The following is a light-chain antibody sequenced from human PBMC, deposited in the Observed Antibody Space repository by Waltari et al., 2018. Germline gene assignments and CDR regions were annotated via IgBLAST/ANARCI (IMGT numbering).Light chain of an antibody. V-gene: IGKV3-11*01. CDR1: QSVRRN. CDR3: QQRHNWPLT. J-gene: IGKJ4*01. Sequence: EIVLTQSPATLSLSPGERATLSCRATQSVRRNLAWYQQKPGQAPRPLIYDTSNRASGIPARFSGSGSGTDFSLSISSLEPEDFAVYYCQQRHNWPLTFGGGTKVEIK. CDR2: DTS.